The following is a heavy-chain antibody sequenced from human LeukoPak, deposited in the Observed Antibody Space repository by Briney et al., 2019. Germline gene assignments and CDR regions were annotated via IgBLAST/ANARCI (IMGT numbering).Heavy chain of an antibody. CDR3: ARTRGAAPGPHSGH. CDR1: GFTFSNYW. D-gene: IGHD6-13*01. V-gene: IGHV3-7*03. J-gene: IGHJ1*01. CDR2: IQQHGSET. Sequence: GGSLRLSCEGSGFTFSNYWMSWVRQAPGKGLEWVANIQQHGSETYYGDSVKGRFTISRDNAKNSLYLQMNSLRAEDAAAYYCARTRGAAPGPHSGHWGHGTLVPVSS.